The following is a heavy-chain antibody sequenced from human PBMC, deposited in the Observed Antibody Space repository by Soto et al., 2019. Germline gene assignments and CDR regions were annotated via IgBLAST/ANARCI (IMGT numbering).Heavy chain of an antibody. J-gene: IGHJ6*02. Sequence: PGESLKISCKGSGYSFTSYWIGWVRQMPGKGLEWMGIMYPGDSDTRYSPSFQGQVTISADKSINTAYLQWSSLKAANTAIYYCAGCISLDEFYGMDVWGQGTTVTVSS. CDR3: AGCISLDEFYGMDV. CDR2: MYPGDSDT. CDR1: GYSFTSYW. D-gene: IGHD2-8*01. V-gene: IGHV5-51*01.